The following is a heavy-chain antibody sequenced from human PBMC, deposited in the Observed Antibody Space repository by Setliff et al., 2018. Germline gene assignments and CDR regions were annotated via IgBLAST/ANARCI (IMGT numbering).Heavy chain of an antibody. CDR3: ARYNSSAACFDL. CDR2: IFPTGTT. V-gene: IGHV4-61*02. Sequence: SETLSLTCTVSGDSITSGSVYWSWIRQPAGKGLEWIGRIFPTGTTNYNPDLRSRVTMSVDTSKKRFSLMLRSVTAADTAIYYCARYNSSAACFDLWGPGTLVTVSS. D-gene: IGHD1-20*01. CDR1: GDSITSGSVY. J-gene: IGHJ5*02.